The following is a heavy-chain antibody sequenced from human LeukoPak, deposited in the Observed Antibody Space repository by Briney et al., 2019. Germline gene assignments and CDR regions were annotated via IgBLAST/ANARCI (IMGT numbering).Heavy chain of an antibody. Sequence: SETLSLTCTVSGGSISSYYWSWIRQPPGKGLECIGYIYYSGSTNYNPSLKTRVTMSVDTSKNQFSLKLSSVTAADTAVYYCARGKEHMGVWGQGTTVTVSS. CDR3: ARGKEHMGV. D-gene: IGHD1/OR15-1a*01. J-gene: IGHJ6*02. CDR2: IYYSGST. V-gene: IGHV4-59*01. CDR1: GGSISSYY.